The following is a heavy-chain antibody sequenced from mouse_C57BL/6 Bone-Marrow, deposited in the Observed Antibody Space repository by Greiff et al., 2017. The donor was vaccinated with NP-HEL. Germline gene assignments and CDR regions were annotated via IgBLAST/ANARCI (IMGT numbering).Heavy chain of an antibody. D-gene: IGHD4-1*01. Sequence: QVQLQQPGAELVMPGASVKLSCKASGYTFTSYWMHWVKQRPGQGLEWIGEIDPSDSYTNYNQKFKGKSTLTVDKSSSTAYMQLSSLTSADSAVYYCARRGLGHGDYWGQGTTLTVSS. V-gene: IGHV1-69*01. CDR2: IDPSDSYT. J-gene: IGHJ2*01. CDR1: GYTFTSYW. CDR3: ARRGLGHGDY.